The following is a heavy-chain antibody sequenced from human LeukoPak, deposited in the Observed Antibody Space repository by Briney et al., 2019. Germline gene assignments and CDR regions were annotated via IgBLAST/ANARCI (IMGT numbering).Heavy chain of an antibody. CDR3: AWGGITMVRGVTEFDY. J-gene: IGHJ4*02. CDR2: ISSSGSTI. V-gene: IGHV3-48*03. D-gene: IGHD3-10*01. Sequence: QPGGSLRLSCAAFGFTFSSYEMNWVRQAPGKGLKWVSYISSSGSTIYYADSVKGRFTISRDNAKNSLYLQMNSLRAEDTAVYYCAWGGITMVRGVTEFDYWGQGTLVTVSS. CDR1: GFTFSSYE.